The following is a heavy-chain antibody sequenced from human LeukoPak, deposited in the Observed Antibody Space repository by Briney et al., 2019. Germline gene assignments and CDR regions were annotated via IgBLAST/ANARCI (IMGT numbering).Heavy chain of an antibody. D-gene: IGHD1-26*01. J-gene: IGHJ5*02. CDR3: VRGAVGTGVWFDP. CDR1: GFTFRHYW. V-gene: IGHV3-74*01. CDR2: INPDGGIT. Sequence: GVSLPLPRALSGFTFRHYWMHWLRQAPAKGREWVSRINPDGGITNYADSVKGRFTLSRDNAESTVHLQMNSLRGDDTAVYFCVRGAVGTGVWFDPWGQGTLVTVSS.